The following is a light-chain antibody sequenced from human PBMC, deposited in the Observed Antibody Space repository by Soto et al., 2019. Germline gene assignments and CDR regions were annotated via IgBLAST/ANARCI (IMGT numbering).Light chain of an antibody. V-gene: IGLV2-14*03. CDR1: RSDIGAYGY. Sequence: QPVLTQPASVSGSPGQSITISCTGTRSDIGAYGYVSWYQQHPGKAPKLMIYGVTDRPSGVSNRFSGSKSGNTASLTISGLQAEDEADYYCSSYTSSTTPIFGGGTKVTVL. J-gene: IGLJ2*01. CDR2: GVT. CDR3: SSYTSSTTPI.